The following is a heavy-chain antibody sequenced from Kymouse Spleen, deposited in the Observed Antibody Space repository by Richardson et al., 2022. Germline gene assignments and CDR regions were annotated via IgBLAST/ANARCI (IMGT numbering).Heavy chain of an antibody. CDR2: ISWNSGSI. D-gene: IGHD6-19*01. J-gene: IGHJ4*02. CDR3: AKDMGAVALFDY. CDR1: GFTFDDYA. V-gene: IGHV3-9*01. Sequence: EVQLVESGGGLVQPGRSLRLSCAASGFTFDDYAMHWVRQAPGKGLEWVSGISWNSGSIGYADSVKGRFTISRDNAKNSLYLQMNSLRAEDTALYYCAKDMGAVALFDYWGQGTLVTVSS.